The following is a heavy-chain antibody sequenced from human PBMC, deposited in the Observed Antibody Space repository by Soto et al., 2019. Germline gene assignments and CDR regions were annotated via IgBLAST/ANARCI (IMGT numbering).Heavy chain of an antibody. CDR3: AKAAQTRFNWNDLGNWFDP. D-gene: IGHD1-1*01. V-gene: IGHV1-69*13. CDR1: GGTFSSYA. CDR2: IIPIFGIP. Sequence: SVKVSCKESGGTFSSYAIAWVRQAPGQGLEWMGGIIPIFGIPNYAQKFQGRVAITADESTNTAYMELSSLRSDDTAVYYCAKAAQTRFNWNDLGNWFDPWGQGTLVTVSS. J-gene: IGHJ5*02.